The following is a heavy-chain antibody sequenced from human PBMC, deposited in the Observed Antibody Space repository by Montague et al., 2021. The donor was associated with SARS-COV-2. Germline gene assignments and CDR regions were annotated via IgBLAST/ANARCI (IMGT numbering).Heavy chain of an antibody. J-gene: IGHJ2*01. D-gene: IGHD3-3*01. CDR2: IYYSGST. CDR1: GGSISSSSYY. CDR3: ARPDRDITIFGVVRGYFDL. Sequence: SETLSLTCTVSGGSISSSSYYWGWIRQPPGKGLEWIGSIYYSGSTYYNPSLKSRVTISVDTSKNQFSLKLSSVTAADTAVYYCARPDRDITIFGVVRGYFDLWGRGTLVTVSS. V-gene: IGHV4-39*01.